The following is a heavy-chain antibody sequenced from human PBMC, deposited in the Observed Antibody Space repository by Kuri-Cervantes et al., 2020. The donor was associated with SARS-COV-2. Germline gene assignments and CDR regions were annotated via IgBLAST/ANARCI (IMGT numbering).Heavy chain of an antibody. Sequence: GSLRLSCTVSGGSISSYYWSWIRQPAGKGLEWIGRIYTSGSTNYNPSLKSRVTISVDTSKNQFSLKLSSVTAADTAVYYCARGDPGDFWSGLGYYFDYWGQGTLVTVSS. CDR3: ARGDPGDFWSGLGYYFDY. V-gene: IGHV4-4*07. D-gene: IGHD3-3*01. CDR2: IYTSGST. J-gene: IGHJ4*02. CDR1: GGSISSYY.